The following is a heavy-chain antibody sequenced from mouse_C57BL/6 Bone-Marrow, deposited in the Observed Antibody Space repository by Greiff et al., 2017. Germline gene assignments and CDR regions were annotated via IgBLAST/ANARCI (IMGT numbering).Heavy chain of an antibody. V-gene: IGHV14-4*01. CDR3: TTRSDSYYAMDY. CDR2: IDPENGDT. J-gene: IGHJ4*01. D-gene: IGHD2-13*01. CDR1: GFNIKDDY. Sequence: VHVKQSGAELVRPGASVKLSCTASGFNIKDDYMHWVKQRPEQGLEWIGWIDPENGDTEYASKFQGKATITADTSSNTAYLQLSSLTSEDTAVYYCTTRSDSYYAMDYWGQGTSVTVSS.